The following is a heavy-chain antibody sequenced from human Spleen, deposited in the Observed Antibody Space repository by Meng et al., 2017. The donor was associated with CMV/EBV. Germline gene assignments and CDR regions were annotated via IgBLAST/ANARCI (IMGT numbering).Heavy chain of an antibody. CDR3: ARDPYYYDSRGAFDI. D-gene: IGHD3-22*01. CDR1: GGSISSGDYY. J-gene: IGHJ3*02. CDR2: IYYSGST. V-gene: IGHV4-30-4*08. Sequence: QGHVQESGPGLVNPSQTLSLTCTVSGGSISSGDYYWSWIRQPPGKGLEWIGYIYYSGSTYYNPSLKSRVTISVDTSKNQFSLKLSSVTAADTAVYYCARDPYYYDSRGAFDIWGQGTMVTVSS.